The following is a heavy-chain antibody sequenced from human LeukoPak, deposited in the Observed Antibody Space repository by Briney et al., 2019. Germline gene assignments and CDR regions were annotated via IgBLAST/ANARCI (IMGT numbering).Heavy chain of an antibody. V-gene: IGHV3-11*01. D-gene: IGHD4-23*01. J-gene: IGHJ3*02. CDR3: ARGFYGGNPLDALDI. Sequence: PGGSLRLSCVASGFSFSDHYMGWIRQAPGKGLEWISYVSSSGSKTYNADSLKGLFTISRDNAKNSLYLGMNSLRDEDTAVYYCARGFYGGNPLDALDIWGQGTTVTVSS. CDR1: GFSFSDHY. CDR2: VSSSGSKT.